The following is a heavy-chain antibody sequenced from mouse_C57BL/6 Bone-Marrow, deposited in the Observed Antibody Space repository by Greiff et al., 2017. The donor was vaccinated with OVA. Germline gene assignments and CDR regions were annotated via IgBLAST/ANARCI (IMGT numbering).Heavy chain of an antibody. CDR2: INPSTGGT. Sequence: EVQLQESGPELVKPGASVKISCKASGYSFTGYYMNWVKQSPEKSLEWIGEINPSTGGTTYNQKFKAKAPLTVDKSSSTAYMQLKSLTSEDSAVYYCARGYYGSSVLFDYWGQGTTLTVSS. J-gene: IGHJ2*01. CDR1: GYSFTGYY. V-gene: IGHV1-42*01. D-gene: IGHD1-1*01. CDR3: ARGYYGSSVLFDY.